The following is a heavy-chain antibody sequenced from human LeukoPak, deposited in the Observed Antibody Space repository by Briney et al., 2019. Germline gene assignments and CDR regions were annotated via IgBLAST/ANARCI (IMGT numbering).Heavy chain of an antibody. V-gene: IGHV4-34*01. CDR1: GGSFSAYY. CDR2: INHSGST. D-gene: IGHD6-6*01. J-gene: IGHJ5*02. Sequence: SETLSLACAVYGGSFSAYYWSWIRQPPGKGLEWIGEINHSGSTNYNPSLKSRVTISVDTSKNQFSLKLSSVTAADTAVYFCAREEAWSSSSLGGFDPWGQGTLVTVSS. CDR3: AREEAWSSSSLGGFDP.